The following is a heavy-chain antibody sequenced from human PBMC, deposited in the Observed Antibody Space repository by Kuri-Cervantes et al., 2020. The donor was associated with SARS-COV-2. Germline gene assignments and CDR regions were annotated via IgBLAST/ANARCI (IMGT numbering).Heavy chain of an antibody. J-gene: IGHJ4*02. V-gene: IGHV1-69*06. CDR2: IIPIFGTA. CDR3: ARAYLPIRFLEWLTYDY. D-gene: IGHD3-3*01. Sequence: SVKVSCKASGGTFSSYAISWVRQAPGQGLEWMGGIIPIFGTANYAQKFQGRVTITADKSTSTAYMELSSLGSEDTAVYYCARAYLPIRFLEWLTYDYWGQGTLVTVSS. CDR1: GGTFSSYA.